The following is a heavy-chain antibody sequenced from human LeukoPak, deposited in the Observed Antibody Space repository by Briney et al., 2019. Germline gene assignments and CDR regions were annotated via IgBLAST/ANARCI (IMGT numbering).Heavy chain of an antibody. CDR2: ISGSGGST. CDR1: GFTFSNYA. CDR3: AKGGYSYGYNLIALFDY. J-gene: IGHJ4*02. D-gene: IGHD5-18*01. Sequence: GRSLRLSCAASGFTFSNYAMSWVRQAPGKGLEWVSGISGSGGSTYYADSVKGRFTISRDNSKNTLNVQMNSLRAKDTAVYYCAKGGYSYGYNLIALFDYWGQGTLVTVSS. V-gene: IGHV3-23*01.